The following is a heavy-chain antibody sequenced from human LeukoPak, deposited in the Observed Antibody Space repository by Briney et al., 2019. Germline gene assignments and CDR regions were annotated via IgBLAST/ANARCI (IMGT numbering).Heavy chain of an antibody. V-gene: IGHV3-7*03. CDR2: VNRDGSET. J-gene: IGHJ6*02. CDR1: GFTLSNHW. Sequence: GGSLRLSCAASGFTLSNHWMTWVRQVPGRGPEWVANVNRDGSETYYLDSVKGRFTISKDNAKNSLYPQMNSLRAEDTALYHCARNNGMDVWGQGTTVIVSS. CDR3: ARNNGMDV.